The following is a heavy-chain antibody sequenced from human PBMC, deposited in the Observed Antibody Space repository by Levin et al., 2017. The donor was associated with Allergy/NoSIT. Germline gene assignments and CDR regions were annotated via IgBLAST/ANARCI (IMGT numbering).Heavy chain of an antibody. V-gene: IGHV3-23*01. D-gene: IGHD3-22*01. Sequence: GESLKISCVASGFTFSGNAMSWVRQAPGKGLEWVSAFIGSGARTYYADSVEGRFTISRDNSKNTLYLQMNSLRAEDTAVYYCAKDRSYDDHSGGYFDSWGQGTLVTVSS. J-gene: IGHJ4*02. CDR2: FIGSGART. CDR3: AKDRSYDDHSGGYFDS. CDR1: GFTFSGNA.